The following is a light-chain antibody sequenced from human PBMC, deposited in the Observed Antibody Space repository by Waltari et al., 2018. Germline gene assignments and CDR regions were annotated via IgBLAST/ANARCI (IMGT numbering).Light chain of an antibody. J-gene: IGKJ2*01. V-gene: IGKV1-5*03. CDR2: KAS. CDR3: QQYNGYPYT. Sequence: DIQMTQSPSTLSASIGDRVTITCRASQIFANWLAWYQQKPGKAPKLLIQKASSLQSGVPSRFSGSESGTEFVLTIDSLQPDDFATYFCQQYNGYPYTFGQGTKLEIK. CDR1: QIFANW.